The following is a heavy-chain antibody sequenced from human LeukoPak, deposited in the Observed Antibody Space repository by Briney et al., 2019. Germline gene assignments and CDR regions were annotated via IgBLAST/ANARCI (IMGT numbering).Heavy chain of an antibody. CDR3: ARGNEDAFDI. J-gene: IGHJ3*02. V-gene: IGHV3-33*01. CDR1: GFTFSSYA. CDR2: IWYDGSKT. Sequence: PGGSLRLSCAASGFTFSSYAMSWVRQAPGMGLDWVAIIWYDGSKTHYADSVKGRFTISRDNSKNTLYLQVNSLRVEDAAAYYCARGNEDAFDIWGQGTMVTVSS.